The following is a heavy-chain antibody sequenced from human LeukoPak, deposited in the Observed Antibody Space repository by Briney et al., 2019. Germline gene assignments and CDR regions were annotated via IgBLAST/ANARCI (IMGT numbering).Heavy chain of an antibody. CDR3: ARDQKVVPAAIIDY. CDR2: IREDGSEK. CDR1: GFTFSNYW. D-gene: IGHD2-2*02. J-gene: IGHJ4*02. V-gene: IGHV3-7*01. Sequence: GGSLRLSCAASGFTFSNYWMSWVRQAPGKGLEWVANIREDGSEKYYVDSVKGQFTISRDNAKNSLFLQMDSLRAEDTAVYYCARDQKVVPAAIIDYWGQGTLVTVSS.